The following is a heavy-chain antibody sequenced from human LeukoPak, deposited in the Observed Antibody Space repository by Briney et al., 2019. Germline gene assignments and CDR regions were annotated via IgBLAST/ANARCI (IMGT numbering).Heavy chain of an antibody. Sequence: GASVKVSRKASGYTFTDNYIHWVRQAPGQGLEWMGWINPHSGGTSYAQKFQGRVTMTRDTSISAGYMELSRLTSDDTAVYYCARDGGKWLVRFKLDYWGGGVQVAFSS. J-gene: IGHJ4*02. CDR2: INPHSGGT. CDR3: ARDGGKWLVRFKLDY. CDR1: GYTFTDNY. V-gene: IGHV1-2*02. D-gene: IGHD6-19*01.